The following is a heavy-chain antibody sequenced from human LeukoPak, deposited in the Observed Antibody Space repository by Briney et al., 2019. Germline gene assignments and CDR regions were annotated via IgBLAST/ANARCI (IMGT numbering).Heavy chain of an antibody. V-gene: IGHV4-4*07. CDR3: AREIVAAADTHFDY. CDR2: IYTSGST. Sequence: PSETLSLTCTVSGGSISSYYWSWIRQPAGKGLEWIGRIYTSGSTNNNPSLKSRVTMSVDTSKNQFSLKLSSVTAADTAVYYCAREIVAAADTHFDYWGQGTLVTVSS. CDR1: GGSISSYY. D-gene: IGHD6-13*01. J-gene: IGHJ4*02.